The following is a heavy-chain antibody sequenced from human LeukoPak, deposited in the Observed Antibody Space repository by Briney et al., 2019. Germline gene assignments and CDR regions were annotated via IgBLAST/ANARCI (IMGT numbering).Heavy chain of an antibody. CDR2: ISYDGSNK. V-gene: IGHV3-30*03. CDR1: GFTFSSYG. Sequence: PGRSLRLSCAASGFTFSSYGMHWVRQAPGKGLEWVAVISYDGSNKYYADSVRGRFTISRDDSMNTVYLQMNSLRAEDTAVYYCEGQITRGGIWGQGTMVTVSS. CDR3: EGQITRGGI. D-gene: IGHD5-24*01. J-gene: IGHJ3*02.